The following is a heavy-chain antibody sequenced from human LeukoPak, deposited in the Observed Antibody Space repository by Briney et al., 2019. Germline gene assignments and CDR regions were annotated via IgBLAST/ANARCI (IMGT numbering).Heavy chain of an antibody. V-gene: IGHV1-69*05. Sequence: ASVKVSCKASGGTFISYAISWVGQAPGQGLEWMGRIISIFGTANYAQKFQGRVTITTDESTNTAYMELSSLRSEDTAVYYCARGNWDSSGWYYDYWGQGTLVTVSS. J-gene: IGHJ4*02. CDR3: ARGNWDSSGWYYDY. CDR1: GGTFISYA. D-gene: IGHD6-19*01. CDR2: IISIFGTA.